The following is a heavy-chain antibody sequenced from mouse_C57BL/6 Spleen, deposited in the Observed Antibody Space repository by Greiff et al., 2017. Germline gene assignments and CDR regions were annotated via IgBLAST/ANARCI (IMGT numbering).Heavy chain of an antibody. CDR1: GFTFSSYT. J-gene: IGHJ4*01. V-gene: IGHV5-9*01. D-gene: IGHD2-5*01. CDR3: ARHYSNYFDY. Sequence: EVKVVESGGGLVKPGGSLKLSCAASGFTFSSYTMSWVRQTPEKRLEWVATISGGGGNTYYPDSVKGRFTISRDNAKNTLYLQMSSLRSEDTALYYCARHYSNYFDYWGQGTSVTVSS. CDR2: ISGGGGNT.